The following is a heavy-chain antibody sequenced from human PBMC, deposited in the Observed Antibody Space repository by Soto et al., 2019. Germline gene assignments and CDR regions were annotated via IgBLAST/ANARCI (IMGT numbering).Heavy chain of an antibody. CDR3: AGLLAPGVAGYFDY. CDR2: IIPILGIA. D-gene: IGHD6-19*01. CDR1: GGTFSSYT. J-gene: IGHJ4*02. V-gene: IGHV1-69*02. Sequence: QVQLVQSGAEVKKPGSSVKVSCKASGGTFSSYTISWVRQSPGQGLEWMGRIIPILGIANYAQKFQGRVTIAANKSTSAAYMELSSLRSEDTAVYYCAGLLAPGVAGYFDYWGQGTLVTVSS.